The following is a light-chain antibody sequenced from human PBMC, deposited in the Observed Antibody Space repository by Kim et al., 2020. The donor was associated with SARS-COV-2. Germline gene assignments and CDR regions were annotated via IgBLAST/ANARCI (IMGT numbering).Light chain of an antibody. J-gene: IGKJ2*01. CDR2: GAS. CDR1: QGISNY. Sequence: DFQLTQSPSFLSASIGDRVTVTCRASQGISNYLAWYQQKPGKAPKVLIFGASTLQNGVPSRFSGSGSGTEFTLTISSLQPEDFATYYCQQLNTFPYTFGQGTKLEIK. V-gene: IGKV1-9*01. CDR3: QQLNTFPYT.